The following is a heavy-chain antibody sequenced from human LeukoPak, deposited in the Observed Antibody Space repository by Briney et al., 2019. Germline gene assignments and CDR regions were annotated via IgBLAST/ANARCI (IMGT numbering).Heavy chain of an antibody. CDR1: GFTFSSYA. D-gene: IGHD3-22*01. V-gene: IGHV3-23*01. CDR3: ARHPLQYYYESSGYPKREDY. Sequence: PGGSLRLSCAASGFTFSSYAMSWVRQAPGKGLEWVSAISGSGGSTYYADSVKGRFTISRDNAKNSLYLQMNSLRAEDTAVYYCARHPLQYYYESSGYPKREDYWGQGTLVTVSS. CDR2: ISGSGGST. J-gene: IGHJ4*02.